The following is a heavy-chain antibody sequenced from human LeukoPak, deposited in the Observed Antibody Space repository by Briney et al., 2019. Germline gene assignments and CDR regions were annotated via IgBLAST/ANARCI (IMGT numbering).Heavy chain of an antibody. CDR2: IYYSGST. CDR3: ARGTYYYDSSGYYMN. Sequence: SETLSLTCTVSGGSISSRSYYWGWIRQPPGKGLEWIGSIYYSGSTYYNPSLKSRVTISVDTSKNQFSLKLSSVTAADTAVYYCARGTYYYDSSGYYMNWGQGTLVTVSS. V-gene: IGHV4-39*07. J-gene: IGHJ4*02. D-gene: IGHD3-22*01. CDR1: GGSISSRSYY.